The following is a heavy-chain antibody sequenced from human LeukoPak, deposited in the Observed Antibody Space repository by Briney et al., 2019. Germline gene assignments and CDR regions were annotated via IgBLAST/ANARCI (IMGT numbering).Heavy chain of an antibody. J-gene: IGHJ4*02. CDR1: GFTFSSYA. Sequence: PGGSLRLSCAASGFTFSSYAMSWVRQAPGKGLEWVSAISGSGGSTYYADSVKGRFTISRDNSKNTLYLQMNSLRAEDTAVYYCARATRTNTYYYDSSGYYVDYWGQGTLVTVSS. D-gene: IGHD3-22*01. CDR3: ARATRTNTYYYDSSGYYVDY. V-gene: IGHV3-23*01. CDR2: ISGSGGST.